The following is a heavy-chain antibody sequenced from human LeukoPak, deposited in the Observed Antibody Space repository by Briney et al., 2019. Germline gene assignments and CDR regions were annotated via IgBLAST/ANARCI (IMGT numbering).Heavy chain of an antibody. V-gene: IGHV4-59*01. J-gene: IGHJ6*03. CDR1: GGSISSYY. CDR3: ASHLATDDYNYYYYYYMDV. Sequence: SETLSLTRTVSGGSISSYYWSWIRQPPGKGLEWIGYIYYSGSTNYNPSLKSRVTISVDTSKNQFSLKLSSVTAADTAVYYCASHLATDDYNYYYYYYMDVWGKGTTVTVSS. CDR2: IYYSGST. D-gene: IGHD5-24*01.